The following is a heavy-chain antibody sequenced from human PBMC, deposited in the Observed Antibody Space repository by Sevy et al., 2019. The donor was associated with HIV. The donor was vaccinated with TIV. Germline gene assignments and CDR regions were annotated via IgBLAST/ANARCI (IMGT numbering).Heavy chain of an antibody. V-gene: IGHV3-11*01. CDR1: GFTFSDYY. J-gene: IGHJ6*02. Sequence: GGSLRLSCAASGFTFSDYYMSWIRQAPGKGLEWVSYISSSGSTIYYADSVKGRFTISRDNAKNTLYLQMNSLRAEDTAVYYCARDQNNWNDGVYYYYYGMDVWGQGTTVTVSS. D-gene: IGHD1-1*01. CDR3: ARDQNNWNDGVYYYYYGMDV. CDR2: ISSSGSTI.